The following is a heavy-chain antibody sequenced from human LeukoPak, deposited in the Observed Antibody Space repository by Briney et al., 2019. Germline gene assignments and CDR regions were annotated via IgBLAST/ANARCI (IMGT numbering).Heavy chain of an antibody. D-gene: IGHD6-6*01. CDR3: AKEGSGSSLEY. Sequence: ASVKVYCKASGYTFTNSGLNWVRQAPGQGLEWMGWINPNTGNPTYAQGFAGRFVFSLDTSVSTTYLQISSLKAEDTAMYYCAKEGSGSSLEYWGQGTLVTVSS. V-gene: IGHV7-4-1*02. CDR2: INPNTGNP. J-gene: IGHJ4*02. CDR1: GYTFTNSG.